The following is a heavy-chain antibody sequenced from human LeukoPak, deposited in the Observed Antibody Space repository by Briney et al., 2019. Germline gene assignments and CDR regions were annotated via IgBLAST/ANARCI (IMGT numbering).Heavy chain of an antibody. V-gene: IGHV4-38-2*01. CDR1: GYSIISGYF. CDR3: AKSGYDYPPYFDY. D-gene: IGHD5-12*01. Sequence: SETLSLTCAVSGYSIISGYFWGWIRQPPGKGLEWIGTIYHSGSTYYNPSLKSRVTISVDTSKNQFSLKLSSVTAADTAVYFCAKSGYDYPPYFDYWGQGTLVTVCS. J-gene: IGHJ4*02. CDR2: IYHSGST.